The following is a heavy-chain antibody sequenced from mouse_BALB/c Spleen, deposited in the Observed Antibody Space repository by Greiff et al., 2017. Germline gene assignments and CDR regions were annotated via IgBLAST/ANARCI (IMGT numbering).Heavy chain of an antibody. CDR1: GFNIKDYY. CDR3: NARQLGLRSY. CDR2: IDPENGDT. D-gene: IGHD3-2*01. J-gene: IGHJ3*01. Sequence: EVKLQQSGAELVRPGASVKLSCTASGFNIKDYYMHWVKQRPEQGLEWIGWIDPENGDTEYAPKFQGKATMTADTSSNTAYLQLSSLTSVDTAVSYCNARQLGLRSYWGQGTLVTVSA. V-gene: IGHV14-4*02.